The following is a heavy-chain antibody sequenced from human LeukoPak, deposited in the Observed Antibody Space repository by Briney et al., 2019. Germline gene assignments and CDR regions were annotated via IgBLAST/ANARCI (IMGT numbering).Heavy chain of an antibody. CDR3: AKDIYSYCGGGSCYSGPLGY. D-gene: IGHD2-15*01. J-gene: IGHJ4*02. V-gene: IGHV3-30*18. CDR1: GFTFSSYG. CDR2: ISYDGSNK. Sequence: PGGSLRLSCAASGFTFSSYGMHWVRQAPGKGLEWVAVISYDGSNKYCADSVKGRFTISRDNSQNTLFLQMNSLRVEDTAVYYCAKDIYSYCGGGSCYSGPLGYWGQGTLVTVSS.